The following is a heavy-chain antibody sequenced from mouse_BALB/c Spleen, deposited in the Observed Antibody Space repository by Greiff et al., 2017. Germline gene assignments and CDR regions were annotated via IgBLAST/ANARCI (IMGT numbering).Heavy chain of an antibody. CDR2: IDPANGNT. CDR1: GFNIKDTY. J-gene: IGHJ3*01. Sequence: EVQLQQSGAELVKPGASVKLSCTASGFNIKDTYMHWVKQRPEQGLEWIGRIDPANGNTKYDPKFQGKATITADTSSNTAYLQLSSLTSEDTAVYYCARGGVDGYLAWFAYWGQGTLVTVSA. D-gene: IGHD2-3*01. CDR3: ARGGVDGYLAWFAY. V-gene: IGHV14-3*02.